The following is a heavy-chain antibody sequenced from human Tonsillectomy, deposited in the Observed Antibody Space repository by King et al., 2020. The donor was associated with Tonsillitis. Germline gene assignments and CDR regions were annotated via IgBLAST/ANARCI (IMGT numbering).Heavy chain of an antibody. CDR1: GHSFTNYW. V-gene: IGHV5-51*01. J-gene: IGHJ4*02. CDR3: VRHAESGYKGYYFDY. Sequence: QLVQSGAEVKKPGAPLKISCKGSGHSFTNYWIAWVRQMPGQGLEWMGIIYPGDPDTKYSPSFQGQVTISADKSISTAYLQWTSLKASDTAMYYCVRHAESGYKGYYFDYWGQGTLVTVSS. D-gene: IGHD5-12*01. CDR2: IYPGDPDT.